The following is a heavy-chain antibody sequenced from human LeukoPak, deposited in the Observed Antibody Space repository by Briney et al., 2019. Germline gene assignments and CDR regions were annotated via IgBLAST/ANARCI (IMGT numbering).Heavy chain of an antibody. D-gene: IGHD6-6*01. CDR3: ARGRSSSPQGVAFDI. CDR2: IYTSGST. V-gene: IGHV4-4*07. Sequence: SETLSLTCTVSGGSISSYYWSWIRQPAGKGLEWIGRIYTSGSTNYNPSLKSRVTMSVDTSKNQFSLKLSSVTAADTAVYYCARGRSSSPQGVAFDIWGQGTMVTVSS. CDR1: GGSISSYY. J-gene: IGHJ3*02.